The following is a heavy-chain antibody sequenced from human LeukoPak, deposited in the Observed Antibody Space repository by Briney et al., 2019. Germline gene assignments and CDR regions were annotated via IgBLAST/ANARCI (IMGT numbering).Heavy chain of an antibody. J-gene: IGHJ4*02. V-gene: IGHV4-34*01. CDR1: GGSFSGYY. CDR2: INHSGST. D-gene: IGHD5-24*01. Sequence: SETLSLTCAVYGGSFSGYYWSWIRQPPGKGLEWIGEINHSGSTNYNPSLKSRVTISVDTSKNQFSLKLSSVTAADTAVYYCAREPRWLQSKGGFDYRGQGTLVTVSS. CDR3: AREPRWLQSKGGFDY.